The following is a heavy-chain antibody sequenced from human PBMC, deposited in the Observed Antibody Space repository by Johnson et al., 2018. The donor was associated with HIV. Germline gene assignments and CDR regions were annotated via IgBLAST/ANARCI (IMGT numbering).Heavy chain of an antibody. CDR1: GFTFDDYG. D-gene: IGHD6-13*01. Sequence: QEQLVESGGGVVQPGRSLRLSCAASGFTFDDYGMHWVRQAPGKGLEWVAFIRYDGSNKYYADSVKGRFTISRDNSKNTLYLQMNSLRAEDTAVYYCAKGQTGYSSSWDSGGAFDIWGQGTMVTVSS. CDR3: AKGQTGYSSSWDSGGAFDI. V-gene: IGHV3-30*02. CDR2: IRYDGSNK. J-gene: IGHJ3*02.